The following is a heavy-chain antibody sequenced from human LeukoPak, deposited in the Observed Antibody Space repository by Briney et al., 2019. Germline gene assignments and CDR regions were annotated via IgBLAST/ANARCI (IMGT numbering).Heavy chain of an antibody. CDR3: AREPYTTSSDRHEKTFDY. Sequence: SETLSLTCTVSGGSISSSSNYWGWIRQPPGKGLEWIGSIYYSGSTYYNPSLKSRVTISADTSKNQFSLKLSSVTAADTAEYYCAREPYTTSSDRHEKTFDYWGQGTLLTVSS. J-gene: IGHJ4*02. D-gene: IGHD6-6*01. CDR2: IYYSGST. CDR1: GGSISSSSNY. V-gene: IGHV4-39*07.